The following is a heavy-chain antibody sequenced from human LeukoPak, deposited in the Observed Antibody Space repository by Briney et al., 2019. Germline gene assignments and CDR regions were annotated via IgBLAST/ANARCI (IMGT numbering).Heavy chain of an antibody. V-gene: IGHV3-23*01. Sequence: PGGSLRLSCAASGFTFSSYAMSWVRQAPGKGLEWVSAITGSGGNRFYAGSVKGRFTISRDNSRNTLYLQMDSLRGDDTAVYYCAKDPNGDYIGAFDFQRWGQGTQVTVSS. CDR2: ITGSGGNR. D-gene: IGHD4-17*01. CDR3: AKDPNGDYIGAFDFQR. J-gene: IGHJ1*01. CDR1: GFTFSSYA.